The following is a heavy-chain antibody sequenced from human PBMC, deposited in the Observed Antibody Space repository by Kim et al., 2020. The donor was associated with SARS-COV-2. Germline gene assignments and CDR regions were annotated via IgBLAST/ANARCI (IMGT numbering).Heavy chain of an antibody. CDR2: NKSKTDGGTT. CDR3: TTDPTLYDYGDYGDAFDI. D-gene: IGHD4-17*01. Sequence: GGSLRLSCAASGFTFSNAWMSWVRQAQGKGLEWVGRNKSKTDGGTTDYAAPVKGRFTISRDDSKNTLYLQMNSLKTEDTAVYYCTTDPTLYDYGDYGDAFDIWGQGTMVTVSS. V-gene: IGHV3-15*01. J-gene: IGHJ3*02. CDR1: GFTFSNAW.